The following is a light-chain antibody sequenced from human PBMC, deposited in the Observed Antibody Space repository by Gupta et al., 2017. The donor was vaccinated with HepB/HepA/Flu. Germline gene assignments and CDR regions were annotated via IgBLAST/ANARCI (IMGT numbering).Light chain of an antibody. CDR3: SSHGYTTV. CDR2: EVS. CDR1: SADIGRYDY. J-gene: IGLJ1*01. Sequence: QSALTQPPSVSGSPGQSITVSCTGSSADIGRYDYVSWYQQYPGKDPKLILSEVSNRPSGISVRFFGSKSGNTASLTISGLQAEDEADYYCSSHGYTTVFGSGTNVIVL. V-gene: IGLV2-14*01.